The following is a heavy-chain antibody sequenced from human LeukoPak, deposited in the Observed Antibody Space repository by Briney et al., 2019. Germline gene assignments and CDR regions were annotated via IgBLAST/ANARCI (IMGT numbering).Heavy chain of an antibody. CDR2: ISNSAIT. Sequence: SETLSLTCTVSGVSISSYYWTWIRQPPGKGLEWIGFISNSAITDYNPSLKSRVTISIDTSKNQFSLKLNSVTAADTAVYYCARVGYFGSGSYYRDYFEYWGQGTLVTVSS. D-gene: IGHD3-10*01. V-gene: IGHV4-59*01. CDR3: ARVGYFGSGSYYRDYFEY. CDR1: GVSISSYY. J-gene: IGHJ4*02.